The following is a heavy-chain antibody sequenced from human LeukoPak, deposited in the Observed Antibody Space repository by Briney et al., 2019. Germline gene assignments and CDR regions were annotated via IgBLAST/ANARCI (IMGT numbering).Heavy chain of an antibody. CDR1: GYSISSVYY. Sequence: SETLSLTCTVSGYSISSVYYWGWIRRPPRKGLERIERSYDSGSTYYNPSLKSRVTISAATTTNQIALKLRRSTATATAEYDCARDRAMTAVVSRKYFDLWGRGTLVTVSS. D-gene: IGHD4-23*01. CDR3: ARDRAMTAVVSRKYFDL. V-gene: IGHV4-38-2*02. J-gene: IGHJ2*01. CDR2: SYDSGST.